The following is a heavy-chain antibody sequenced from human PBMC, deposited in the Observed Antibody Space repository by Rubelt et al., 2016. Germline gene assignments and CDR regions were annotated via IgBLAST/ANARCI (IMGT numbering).Heavy chain of an antibody. D-gene: IGHD6-19*01. CDR3: ARDGIGWGGGAFDY. J-gene: IGHJ4*02. CDR2: INHSGST. Sequence: EWIGEINHSGSTNYNPSLKSRVTISVDTSKNQFSLKLSSVTAADTAVYYCARDGIGWGGGAFDYWGQGTLVTVSS. V-gene: IGHV4-34*01.